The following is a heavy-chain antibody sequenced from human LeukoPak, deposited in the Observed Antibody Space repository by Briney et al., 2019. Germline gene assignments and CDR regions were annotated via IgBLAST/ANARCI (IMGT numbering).Heavy chain of an antibody. CDR2: IGVPGDT. CDR1: GFTFSNHD. D-gene: IGHD6-13*01. V-gene: IGHV3-13*01. J-gene: IGHJ4*02. CDR3: ARSPAAGTIELDY. Sequence: PGGSLRLSCAASGFTFSNHDMHWVRQATGKGLEWVSGIGVPGDTFYPDSVKGRFTISRENAKNSLYPQMHSLRAGDTAVYYCARSPAAGTIELDYWGQGTLVTVSS.